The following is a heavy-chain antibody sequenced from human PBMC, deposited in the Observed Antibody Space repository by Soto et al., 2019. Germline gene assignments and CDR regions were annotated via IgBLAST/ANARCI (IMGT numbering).Heavy chain of an antibody. D-gene: IGHD6-19*01. CDR3: ARDLLLAVAGTERIYGWFDP. CDR2: IYYSGST. J-gene: IGHJ5*02. Sequence: SETLSLTCTVSGGSISSSSYYWGWIRQPPGKGLEWIGSIYYSGSTYYNPSLKSRVTISVDTSKNQFSLKLSSVTAADTAVYYCARDLLLAVAGTERIYGWFDPWGQGTLVTVSS. V-gene: IGHV4-39*02. CDR1: GGSISSSSYY.